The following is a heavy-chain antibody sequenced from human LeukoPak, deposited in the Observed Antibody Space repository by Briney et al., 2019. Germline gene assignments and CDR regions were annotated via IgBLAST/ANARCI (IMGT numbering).Heavy chain of an antibody. CDR3: TRENWYIDY. J-gene: IGHJ4*02. CDR1: GFTFINYW. V-gene: IGHV3-7*01. CDR2: IKQDGSEK. Sequence: GGSLRLSCAASGFTFINYWMSWVRQAPGKGLEWVANIKQDGSEKYYVDSVKDRFTISRDNAKNSLYLQMNSLRAEDAAVYYCTRENWYIDYWGQGSLVTVSS.